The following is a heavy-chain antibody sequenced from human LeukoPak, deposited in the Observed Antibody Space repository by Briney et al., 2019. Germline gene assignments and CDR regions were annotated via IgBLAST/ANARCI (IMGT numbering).Heavy chain of an antibody. CDR3: ARGARAATGYYYYYMDV. J-gene: IGHJ6*03. V-gene: IGHV3-53*01. CDR1: GLTVSSNH. CDR2: IYTGGST. D-gene: IGHD2-15*01. Sequence: PGGSLRLSCAASGLTVSSNHMSWVRQAPGKGLEWVLVIYTGGSTDYADSVKGRFTISRDNSKNTLYLQMNSLRAEDTAVYYCARGARAATGYYYYYMDVWGKGTTVNVSS.